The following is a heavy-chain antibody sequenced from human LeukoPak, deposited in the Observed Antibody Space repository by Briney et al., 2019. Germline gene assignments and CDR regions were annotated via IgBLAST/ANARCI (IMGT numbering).Heavy chain of an antibody. CDR3: ARDRRYAYDN. Sequence: PGGSLRLSCVAAGFTFSDYWMHWVRQVPGKGLVWVSRINGDGSSTSYADSVKGRFTISRDNAKNTVYLQMNSLRTEDTAVYYSARDRRYAYDNWGQGTLVTVSS. V-gene: IGHV3-74*01. D-gene: IGHD3-16*01. CDR1: GFTFSDYW. J-gene: IGHJ4*02. CDR2: INGDGSST.